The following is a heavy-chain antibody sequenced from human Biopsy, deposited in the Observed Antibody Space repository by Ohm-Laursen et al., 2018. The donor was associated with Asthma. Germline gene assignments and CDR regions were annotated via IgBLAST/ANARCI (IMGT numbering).Heavy chain of an antibody. CDR1: GFTFRSYA. V-gene: IGHV3-30-3*01. CDR3: ARDVMEWYLPAFDF. Sequence: SLRLSCAATGFTFRSYAMRWVRQAPGKGLEWVAVGGSYYDGGLKYYADSVNGRFTVSRDDSKNTLYLQRNSLRPDDTAVYYCARDVMEWYLPAFDFWGQGTLVTVSS. J-gene: IGHJ4*02. CDR2: GGSYYDGGLK. D-gene: IGHD3-3*01.